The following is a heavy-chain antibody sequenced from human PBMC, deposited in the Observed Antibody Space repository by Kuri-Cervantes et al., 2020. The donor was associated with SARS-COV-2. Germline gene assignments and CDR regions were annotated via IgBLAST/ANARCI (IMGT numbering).Heavy chain of an antibody. CDR3: ARLAKMVRGVIGLDY. CDR2: IDPSDSYT. D-gene: IGHD3-10*01. Sequence: GESLKISCKGSGYSFTSYWISWVRQMPGKGLEWMGRIDPSDSYTNYSPSFQGHVTISADKSTSTAYLQWSSLKASDTAMYYCARLAKMVRGVIGLDYWGQGTLVTVSS. V-gene: IGHV5-10-1*01. J-gene: IGHJ4*02. CDR1: GYSFTSYW.